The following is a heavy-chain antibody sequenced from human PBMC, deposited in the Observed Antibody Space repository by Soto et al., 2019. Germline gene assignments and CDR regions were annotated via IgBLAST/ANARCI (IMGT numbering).Heavy chain of an antibody. V-gene: IGHV4-30-4*01. J-gene: IGHJ4*02. CDR1: GGSISSGDYY. Sequence: SETLSLTCTVSGGSISSGDYYWSWIRQPPGKGLEWIGYTYYSGSTYYNPSLKSRVTISVDTSKNQFSLKLSSVTAADTAVYYCARESPRDSHYFDYWGQGTLVTVSS. CDR3: ARESPRDSHYFDY. CDR2: TYYSGST. D-gene: IGHD3-22*01.